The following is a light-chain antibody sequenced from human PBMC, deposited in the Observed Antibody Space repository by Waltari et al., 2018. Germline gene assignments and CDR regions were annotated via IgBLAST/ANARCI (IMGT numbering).Light chain of an antibody. V-gene: IGLV2-14*03. J-gene: IGLJ2*01. CDR3: SSYTSSTTLLLI. CDR1: SSDVGGYNY. Sequence: SALTQPASVSGSPGQSITISCTGTSSDVGGYNYVSWYQKHPGKAPKLLIYDVSNRPSGVSNRFSASKSGNTASLIISGLQAEDEADYYCSSYTSSTTLLLIFGGGTKLTVL. CDR2: DVS.